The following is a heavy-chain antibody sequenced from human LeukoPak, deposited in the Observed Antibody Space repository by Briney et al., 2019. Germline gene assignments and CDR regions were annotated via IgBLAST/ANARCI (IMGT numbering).Heavy chain of an antibody. J-gene: IGHJ1*01. V-gene: IGHV4-30-4*01. CDR2: IYSSGIT. D-gene: IGHD2-15*01. Sequence: SQTLSLTCTVSGGSINSGDYYWTWIRQPPGKGLEWVGYIYSSGITYYNPSLKSRLTISVDTSKNQFSLKLSSVTAADTAVYYCARVLPSALSFQHWGQGTLVTVSS. CDR1: GGSINSGDYY. CDR3: ARVLPSALSFQH.